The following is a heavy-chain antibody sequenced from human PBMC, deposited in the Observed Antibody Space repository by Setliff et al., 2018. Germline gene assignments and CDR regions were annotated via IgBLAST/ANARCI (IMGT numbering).Heavy chain of an antibody. D-gene: IGHD2-15*01. CDR2: ISGSGGST. V-gene: IGHV3-23*01. Sequence: PGGSLRLPCAASGFTFSSYAMSWVRQAPGKGLEWVSAISGSGGSTYYADSVKGRFTISKDNSKNTLFLRMNSLRAEDTAVYYCAKDSRYCSGGSCSEPDAFDIWGQGTMVTVSS. CDR1: GFTFSSYA. CDR3: AKDSRYCSGGSCSEPDAFDI. J-gene: IGHJ3*02.